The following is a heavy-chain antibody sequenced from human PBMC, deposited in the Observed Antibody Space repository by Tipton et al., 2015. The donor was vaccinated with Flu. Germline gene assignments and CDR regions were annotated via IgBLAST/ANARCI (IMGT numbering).Heavy chain of an antibody. Sequence: GLVKPSETLSLSCSVSGASVGDYFWSWIRQSPGKGMEYIGYFGQGGKTNYNPSVKTRATIAADTSKNQVYLRLTSVNAADTAIYFCARERPASSAAGSDAFDTWGQGTMVTVSS. CDR2: FGQGGKT. CDR1: GASVGDYF. CDR3: ARERPASSAAGSDAFDT. V-gene: IGHV4-59*02. D-gene: IGHD2-2*01. J-gene: IGHJ3*02.